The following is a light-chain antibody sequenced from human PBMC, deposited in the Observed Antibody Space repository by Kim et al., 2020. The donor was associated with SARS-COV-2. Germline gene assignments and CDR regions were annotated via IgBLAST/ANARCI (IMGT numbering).Light chain of an antibody. CDR1: QSVSSY. J-gene: IGKJ4*01. CDR3: QQYINWPLT. CDR2: GAS. V-gene: IGKV3-15*01. Sequence: EIGMTQSPATLSVSPGERATLSCRASQSVSSYLAWYQQKPGQAPGLLIYGASTRATGVPARFSGSGSGTEFTLTISSLQSEDFAVYYCQQYINWPLTFGGGTKLEI.